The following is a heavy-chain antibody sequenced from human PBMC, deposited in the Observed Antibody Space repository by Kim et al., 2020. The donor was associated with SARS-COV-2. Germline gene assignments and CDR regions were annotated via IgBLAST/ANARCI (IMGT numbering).Heavy chain of an antibody. CDR2: ISEDGSNE. V-gene: IGHV3-30-3*01. Sequence: GGSLRLSCAASGFTFGSYAMHWVRQTPGKGLESVGVISEDGSNEYYAGSVKGRFTISRDNSKNTMFLHMTNLRTEDTAVYYCVRDATSDPNDLDFWGQGTLVTVSS. J-gene: IGHJ4*02. CDR1: GFTFGSYA. CDR3: VRDATSDPNDLDF.